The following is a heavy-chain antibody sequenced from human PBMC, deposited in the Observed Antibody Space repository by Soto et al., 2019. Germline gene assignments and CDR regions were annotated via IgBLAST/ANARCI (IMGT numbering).Heavy chain of an antibody. J-gene: IGHJ4*02. Sequence: GGSLRLSCAASGVTCSTLAMHWVRQAPGKGLEWVTLISYDGSNTYYADSVKGRFTISRDNSKNTLYLQMNSLRAEDTAVYYCAVRAPFSYWGQGTLVTVSS. D-gene: IGHD3-3*01. CDR1: GVTCSTLA. CDR2: ISYDGSNT. CDR3: AVRAPFSY. V-gene: IGHV3-30-3*01.